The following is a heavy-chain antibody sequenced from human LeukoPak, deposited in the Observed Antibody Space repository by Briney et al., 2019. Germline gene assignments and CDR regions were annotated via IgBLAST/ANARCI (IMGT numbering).Heavy chain of an antibody. V-gene: IGHV1-69*05. CDR1: GGTFSSYA. CDR2: IIPIFGTA. CDR3: ATHVGSTVSQNTDY. D-gene: IGHD4-17*01. Sequence: SVKVSRKASGGTFSSYAISWVRQAPGQGLEWMGRIIPIFGTANYAQKFQGRVTITTDESTSTAYMELSSLRSEDTAVYYCATHVGSTVSQNTDYWGQGTLVTVSS. J-gene: IGHJ4*02.